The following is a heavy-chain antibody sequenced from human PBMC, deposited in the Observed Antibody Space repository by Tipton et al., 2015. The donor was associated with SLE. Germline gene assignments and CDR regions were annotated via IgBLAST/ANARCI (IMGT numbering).Heavy chain of an antibody. CDR1: GYTFTSNS. D-gene: IGHD5-24*01. CDR2: ISAYNGNT. Sequence: QLVQSGAEVKKPGASVKVSCKASGYTFTSNSITWVRQAPGRGLEWMGWISAYNGNTNYAQKIQGRVTMTTDTSTSTADMELRSLRSDDTAVYYCATGPGGWLQSPGYFQHWGQGTLATVSS. V-gene: IGHV1-18*01. J-gene: IGHJ1*01. CDR3: ATGPGGWLQSPGYFQH.